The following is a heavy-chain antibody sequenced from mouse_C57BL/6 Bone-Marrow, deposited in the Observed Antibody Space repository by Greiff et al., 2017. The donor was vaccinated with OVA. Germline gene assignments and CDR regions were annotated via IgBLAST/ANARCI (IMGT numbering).Heavy chain of an antibody. D-gene: IGHD4-1*01. J-gene: IGHJ2*01. CDR2: IHPNSGST. Sequence: QVQLQQSGAELVKPGASVKLSCKASGYTFTSYWMHWVKQRPGQGLEWIGMIHPNSGSTNYNEKFKSKATLTVDKSSSTAYMQLSSLTSEDSAVYYCARSGAWDYFDYWGQGTTLTVSS. CDR3: ARSGAWDYFDY. V-gene: IGHV1-64*01. CDR1: GYTFTSYW.